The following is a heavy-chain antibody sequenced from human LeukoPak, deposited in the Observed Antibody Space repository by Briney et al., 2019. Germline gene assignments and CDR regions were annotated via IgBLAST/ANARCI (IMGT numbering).Heavy chain of an antibody. V-gene: IGHV3-23*01. CDR3: AKAQSPYYYDMPPPPPV. J-gene: IGHJ6*02. Sequence: PGGSMRLSCAASGFTFSSYAMSWVRQAPGKGLEWVSAISGSGGSTYYADSVKGRFTISRDNSKNTLYLQMNSLRAEDTAVYYCAKAQSPYYYDMPPPPPVWGQGTTVTVSS. D-gene: IGHD3-22*01. CDR1: GFTFSSYA. CDR2: ISGSGGST.